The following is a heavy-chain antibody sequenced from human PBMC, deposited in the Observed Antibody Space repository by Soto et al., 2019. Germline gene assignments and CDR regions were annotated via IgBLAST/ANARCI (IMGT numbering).Heavy chain of an antibody. J-gene: IGHJ4*01. CDR1: SASSRSPNW. Sequence: QVHLQESGPGLVKPSGTLSLTCAVSSASSRSPNWWSWVRQPPGKGLEWIGQIDQRGGSTYNPSLTSPNSRVTLSIEGSKNQLSLMLTSVTAADTAVYYCAKHGAFYLADWGHGTPVIVSS. D-gene: IGHD3-16*01. CDR3: AKHGAFYLAD. V-gene: IGHV4-4*02. CDR2: IDQRGGS.